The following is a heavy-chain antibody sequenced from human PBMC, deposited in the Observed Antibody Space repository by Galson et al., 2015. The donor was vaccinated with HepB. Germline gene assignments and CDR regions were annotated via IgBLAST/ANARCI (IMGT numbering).Heavy chain of an antibody. CDR2: INHSGST. J-gene: IGHJ4*02. Sequence: LTCAVYGGSFSGYYWSWIRQPPGKGLEWIGEINHSGSTNYNPSLKSRVTISVDTSKNQFSLKLSSVTAADTAVYYCARGWGIWFGEKNYNHWGQGTLVTVSS. V-gene: IGHV4-34*01. D-gene: IGHD3-10*01. CDR3: ARGWGIWFGEKNYNH. CDR1: GGSFSGYY.